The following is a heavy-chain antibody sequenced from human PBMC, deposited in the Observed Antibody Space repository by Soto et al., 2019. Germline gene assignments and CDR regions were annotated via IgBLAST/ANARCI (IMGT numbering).Heavy chain of an antibody. CDR2: ISGSGGST. V-gene: IGHV3-23*01. CDR1: GFTFSSYA. J-gene: IGHJ4*02. CDR3: AKDQRNSGLITMVRGACFDY. D-gene: IGHD3-10*01. Sequence: GGSLRLSCAASGFTFSSYAMSWVRQAPGKGLEWVSAISGSGGSTYYADSVKGRFTISRDNSKNTLYLQMKSLRAEDTAVYYCAKDQRNSGLITMVRGACFDYWGQGTLVTVSS.